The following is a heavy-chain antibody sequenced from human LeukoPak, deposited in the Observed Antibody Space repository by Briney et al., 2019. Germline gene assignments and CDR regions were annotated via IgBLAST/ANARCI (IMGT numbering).Heavy chain of an antibody. D-gene: IGHD3-22*01. CDR1: GFTFSSYA. CDR3: ARVPDYYDSSGWGAFDI. Sequence: GGSLRLSCAASGFTFSSYAMSWVRQAPGKGLEWVSVISGSGGTTFYTDSVKGRFTISRDNSKNTLYLQMNSLRAEDTAVYYCARVPDYYDSSGWGAFDIWGQGTMVTVSS. CDR2: ISGSGGTT. J-gene: IGHJ3*02. V-gene: IGHV3-23*01.